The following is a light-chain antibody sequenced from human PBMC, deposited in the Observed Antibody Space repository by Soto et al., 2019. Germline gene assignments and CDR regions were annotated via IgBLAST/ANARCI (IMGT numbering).Light chain of an antibody. CDR3: QPYDTSPLT. Sequence: EIVLTQSPVTLSLSPGDGVTLSCRASQSLRSSLLAWSQQKPVQPPRLLISGASIRATGIPDRFSASGSGTDFTLTISRLEPEDSAVYFCQPYDTSPLTFGGWTKEEI. CDR1: QSLRSSL. J-gene: IGKJ4*01. V-gene: IGKV3-20*01. CDR2: GAS.